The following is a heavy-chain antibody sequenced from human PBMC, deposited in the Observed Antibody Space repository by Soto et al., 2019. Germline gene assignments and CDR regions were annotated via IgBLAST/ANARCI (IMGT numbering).Heavy chain of an antibody. Sequence: QLQLQESGSGLVKPSQTLSLTCAVSGGSISSGGYSSSWIRQPPGKGLEWIGYIYHSGGTYYNPSLRSRVTIAVDRSKNQFSRKLGSVTAADTAVYYCARVGIAAAGTDYYGMDGWGQGTTVTVSS. CDR1: GGSISSGGYS. D-gene: IGHD6-13*01. V-gene: IGHV4-30-2*01. CDR3: ARVGIAAAGTDYYGMDG. CDR2: IYHSGGT. J-gene: IGHJ6*02.